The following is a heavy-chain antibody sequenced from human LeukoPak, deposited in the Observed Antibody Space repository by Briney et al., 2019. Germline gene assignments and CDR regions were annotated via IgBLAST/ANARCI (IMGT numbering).Heavy chain of an antibody. CDR2: ISWNSGSI. D-gene: IGHD4-17*01. Sequence: GGSLRLSCAASGFTFDDYSMHWVRQAPGKGLEWVSGISWNSGSIGYADSVKGRFTISRDDAKNSLYLQMNSLRAEDTALYYCAKGHDDGDYVGGRFDPWGQGTLVTVSS. CDR3: AKGHDDGDYVGGRFDP. CDR1: GFTFDDYS. J-gene: IGHJ5*02. V-gene: IGHV3-9*01.